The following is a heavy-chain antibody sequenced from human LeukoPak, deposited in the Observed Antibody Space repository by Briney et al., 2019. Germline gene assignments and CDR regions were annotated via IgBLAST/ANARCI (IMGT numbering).Heavy chain of an antibody. D-gene: IGHD6-13*01. CDR3: ARGHPESHSSSWGSPEVYYFDY. J-gene: IGHJ4*02. CDR2: INHSGST. CDR1: GGSFSGYY. Sequence: SETLSLTCAVYGGSFSGYYWSWIRQPPGKGLEWIGEINHSGSTNYNPSLKSRVTISVGTSKNQFSLKLSSVTAADTAVYYCARGHPESHSSSWGSPEVYYFDYWGQGTLVTVSS. V-gene: IGHV4-34*01.